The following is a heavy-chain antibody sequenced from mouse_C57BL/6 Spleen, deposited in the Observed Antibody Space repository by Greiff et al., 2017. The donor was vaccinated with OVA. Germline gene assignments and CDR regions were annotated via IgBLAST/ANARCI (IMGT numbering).Heavy chain of an antibody. CDR3: GRNRGTVVVGGAMDY. V-gene: IGHV2-2*01. D-gene: IGHD1-1*01. CDR1: GFSLTSYG. CDR2: IWSGGST. J-gene: IGHJ4*01. Sequence: QVQLQQSGPGLVQPSQSLSITCTVSGFSLTSYGVHWVRQSPGKGLEWLGVIWSGGSTDYNAAFISSLSISTDNSTCHVSFKMQSLQAADAAIYYCGRNRGTVVVGGAMDYWGQGTSVTVSS.